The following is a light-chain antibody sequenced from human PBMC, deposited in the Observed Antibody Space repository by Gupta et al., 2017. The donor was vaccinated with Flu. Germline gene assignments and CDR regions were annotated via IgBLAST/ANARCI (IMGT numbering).Light chain of an antibody. CDR1: SSDVGGYNY. V-gene: IGLV2-14*01. CDR2: GVT. Sequence: QSALTQPASVSGSPGQSITISCTGTSSDVGGYNYVCWYQQDIGKAPKLLIYGVTNRPSGVSNRFSGSKSGNTASLTISGLQPEDEADYYCSSYTTSTTWVFGGGTKLTVL. J-gene: IGLJ3*02. CDR3: SSYTTSTTWV.